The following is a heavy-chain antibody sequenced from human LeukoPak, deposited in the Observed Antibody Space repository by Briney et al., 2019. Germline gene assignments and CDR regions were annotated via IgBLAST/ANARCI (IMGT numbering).Heavy chain of an antibody. J-gene: IGHJ3*02. Sequence: GASVKVSCKASGYTFIRYDINWVRQAAGQGLEWMGWMNPNSANTGYVEKFQGRVSMTRDNPMSTAYMELSGLRPDDTAVYYCARARTDLESGDLSYAFEIWGQGTMITVSS. CDR2: MNPNSANT. CDR1: GYTFIRYD. CDR3: ARARTDLESGDLSYAFEI. D-gene: IGHD1-1*01. V-gene: IGHV1-8*01.